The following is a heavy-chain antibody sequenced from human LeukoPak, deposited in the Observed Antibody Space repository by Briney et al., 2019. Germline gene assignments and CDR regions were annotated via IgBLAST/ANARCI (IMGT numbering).Heavy chain of an antibody. Sequence: GGSLRLSCAASGFTFRSYWMHWVRQAPGKGVVWVSRINSDGSSTSYADSVKGRFTISRDNAKNTLYLQMNSLRAEDTAVYYCARVAPTYCGGDGYPDWGQGTLDTVSS. D-gene: IGHD2-21*02. CDR3: ARVAPTYCGGDGYPD. CDR1: GFTFRSYW. CDR2: INSDGSST. J-gene: IGHJ4*02. V-gene: IGHV3-74*01.